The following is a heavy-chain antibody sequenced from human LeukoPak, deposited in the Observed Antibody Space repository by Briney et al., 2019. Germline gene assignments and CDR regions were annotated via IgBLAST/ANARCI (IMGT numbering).Heavy chain of an antibody. CDR3: ARAGYYDSSGYYFRYYYYGMDV. D-gene: IGHD3-22*01. Sequence: ASVKVSCKASGHTFTSYAMNWVRQAPGQGLEWMGWINTNTGNPTYAQGFTGRFVFSLDTSVSTAYLQISSLKAEDTAVYYCARAGYYDSSGYYFRYYYYGMDVWGQGTTVTVSS. CDR2: INTNTGNP. CDR1: GHTFTSYA. V-gene: IGHV7-4-1*02. J-gene: IGHJ6*02.